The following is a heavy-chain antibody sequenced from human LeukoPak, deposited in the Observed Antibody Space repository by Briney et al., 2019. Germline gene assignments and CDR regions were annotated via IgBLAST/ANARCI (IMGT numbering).Heavy chain of an antibody. V-gene: IGHV4-31*03. CDR2: IYDSGST. CDR3: ARVAYSSSWYWFDP. J-gene: IGHJ5*02. D-gene: IGHD6-13*01. Sequence: PSETLSLTCTVSAGSISSGGYYWSWIRQHPGKALEWIGYIYDSGSTYYNPSLKSRVTISVDTSKNQFSLKLSSVTAADTAVYYCARVAYSSSWYWFDPWGQGTLVTVSS. CDR1: AGSISSGGYY.